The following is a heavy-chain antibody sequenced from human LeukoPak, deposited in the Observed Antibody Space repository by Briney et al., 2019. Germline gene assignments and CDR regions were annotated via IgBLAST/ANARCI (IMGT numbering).Heavy chain of an antibody. CDR3: AKGTSSGWYYFDY. J-gene: IGHJ4*02. CDR1: GGSISSSSYY. CDR2: IYYSGST. D-gene: IGHD6-19*01. V-gene: IGHV4-39*07. Sequence: SETLSLTCTVSGGSISSSSYYWGWIRQPPGKGLEWIGSIYYSGSTYYNPSLKSRVTISVDTSKNQFSLKLDSVTAADTAVYYCAKGTSSGWYYFDYWGQGTLVTVSS.